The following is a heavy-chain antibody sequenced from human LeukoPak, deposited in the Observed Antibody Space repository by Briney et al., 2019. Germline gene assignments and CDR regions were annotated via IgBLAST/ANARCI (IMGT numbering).Heavy chain of an antibody. D-gene: IGHD2-21*02. V-gene: IGHV4-59*01. CDR1: GGSISSYY. CDR3: ARGRCGGDCYPNWFDP. CDR2: IYYSGST. J-gene: IGHJ5*02. Sequence: SETLSLTCTVSGGSISSYYWSWIRQPPGKGLEWIGYIYYSGSTNYNPSLKSRVTISVDTSKNQFSLKLSSVTAADTAVYYCARGRCGGDCYPNWFDPWGQGTLVTVSS.